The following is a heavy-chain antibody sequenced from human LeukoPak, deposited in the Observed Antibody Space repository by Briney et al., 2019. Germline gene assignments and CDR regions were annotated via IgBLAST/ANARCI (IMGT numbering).Heavy chain of an antibody. Sequence: SETLSLTCTVSGGSISHYYWSWIRQRSGKGPERIGYIYYSGTTNYNPSLKSRVTISVDTSKNQFSLKLNSVTAADTAVYYCAREDPQTRVPEGMDVWGQGTTVTVSS. CDR2: IYYSGTT. D-gene: IGHD4/OR15-4a*01. CDR1: GGSISHYY. V-gene: IGHV4-59*01. J-gene: IGHJ6*02. CDR3: AREDPQTRVPEGMDV.